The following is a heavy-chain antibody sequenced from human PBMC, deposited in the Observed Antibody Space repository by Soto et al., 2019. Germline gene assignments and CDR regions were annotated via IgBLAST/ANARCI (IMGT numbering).Heavy chain of an antibody. CDR3: AKGTHDSSGLTP. J-gene: IGHJ5*02. CDR2: ISYDGSNK. Sequence: TGGSLRLSCAASGFSFSSYGMHWVRQAPGKGLEWVAVISYDGSNKYYADSVQGRFTISRDNSKNTLYLQMNSLRVEDTAVYYCAKGTHDSSGLTPWGQGTLVTVSS. V-gene: IGHV3-30*18. D-gene: IGHD3-22*01. CDR1: GFSFSSYG.